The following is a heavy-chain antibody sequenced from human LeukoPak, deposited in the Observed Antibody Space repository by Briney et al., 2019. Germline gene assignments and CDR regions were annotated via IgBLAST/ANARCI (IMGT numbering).Heavy chain of an antibody. V-gene: IGHV1-18*01. CDR2: TSAYTGNT. CDR3: ARIYFGSGSFAFDV. CDR1: GYSFTSSG. D-gene: IGHD3-10*01. Sequence: GASVKVSCKASGYSFTSSGFTWVRQAPGQGLEWMGWTSAYTGNTNYAQKLQGRVTMTTVTSTTTAYMELRSLISDDTAVYYCARIYFGSGSFAFDVRGQGTMVTVSS. J-gene: IGHJ3*01.